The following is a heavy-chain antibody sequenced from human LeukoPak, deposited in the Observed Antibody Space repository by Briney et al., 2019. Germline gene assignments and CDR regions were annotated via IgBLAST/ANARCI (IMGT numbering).Heavy chain of an antibody. D-gene: IGHD3-9*01. Sequence: ASVKVSCKASGGTFSSYAISWVRQAPGQGLEWMGGIIPIFGTANYAQKFQGRVTITTDESTSTAYMELSSLRSEGTAVYYCAREGNYDILTGYFSTYYYMDVWGKGTTVTVSS. V-gene: IGHV1-69*05. CDR1: GGTFSSYA. CDR2: IIPIFGTA. J-gene: IGHJ6*03. CDR3: AREGNYDILTGYFSTYYYMDV.